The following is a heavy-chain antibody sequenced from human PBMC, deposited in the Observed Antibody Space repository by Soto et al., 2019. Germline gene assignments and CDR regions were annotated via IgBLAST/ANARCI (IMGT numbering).Heavy chain of an antibody. CDR2: INPNSGGT. Sequence: ASVKVSCKASGYTFTDYYAHWVRQAPGQGLEWMGRINPNSGGTKSAQKFQGRVTMTRDTSISTAYMELSRLRSDDTAVYYCARRKGDYYDSSGYHYYFDYWGQGTLVTVSS. CDR1: GYTFTDYY. V-gene: IGHV1-2*06. D-gene: IGHD3-22*01. J-gene: IGHJ4*02. CDR3: ARRKGDYYDSSGYHYYFDY.